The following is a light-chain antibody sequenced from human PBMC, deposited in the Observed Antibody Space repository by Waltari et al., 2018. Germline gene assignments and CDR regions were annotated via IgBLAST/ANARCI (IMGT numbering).Light chain of an antibody. CDR1: NSNIATNY. J-gene: IGLJ3*02. Sequence: QSVLTQPPSASGTPGQTVTISCSGSNSNIATNYVFWYQQVPETAPNLLRYRNNQRRAGVPDRCAGSKSGTSASLAISGLRSGDEADYYCAAWDDSLSGWVFGGGTKLTVL. V-gene: IGLV1-47*01. CDR2: RNN. CDR3: AAWDDSLSGWV.